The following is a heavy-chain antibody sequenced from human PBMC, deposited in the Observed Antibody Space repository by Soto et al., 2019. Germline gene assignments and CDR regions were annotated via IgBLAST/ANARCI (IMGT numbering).Heavy chain of an antibody. CDR2: IIPILGIA. V-gene: IGHV1-69*02. CDR1: GGTFSSYT. CDR3: ARGIAAAGSTAFDI. Sequence: QVQLVQSGAEVKKPGSSVKVSCKASGGTFSSYTISWVRQAPGQGLEWMGRIIPILGIANYAQKFQGRVTXXAXKXXSTAYMELSSLRSEDTAVYYCARGIAAAGSTAFDIWGQGTMVTVSS. J-gene: IGHJ3*02. D-gene: IGHD6-13*01.